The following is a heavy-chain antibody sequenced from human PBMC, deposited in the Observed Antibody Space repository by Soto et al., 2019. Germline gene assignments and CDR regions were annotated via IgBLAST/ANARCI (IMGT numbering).Heavy chain of an antibody. CDR3: ADSWLPTSY. D-gene: IGHD3-10*01. Sequence: TGGSLRLSCAASGFSFSHYWMHWVRQAPGKGLVWVSRISPDGRITTYADSVKGRFTISRDNAKSTLYLQMNSLTVEDGAVYYCADSWLPTSYWGPGTLVTVSS. CDR1: GFSFSHYW. CDR2: ISPDGRIT. J-gene: IGHJ4*02. V-gene: IGHV3-74*01.